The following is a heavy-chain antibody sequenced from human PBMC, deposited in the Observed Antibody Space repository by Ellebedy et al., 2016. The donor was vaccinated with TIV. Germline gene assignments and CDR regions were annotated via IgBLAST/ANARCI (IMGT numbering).Heavy chain of an antibody. V-gene: IGHV1-69*06. D-gene: IGHD3-10*01. Sequence: SVKVSCXASGGTFINYGFSWVRQAPGQGLEWMGGIIPIFGTPNYAQKFRGRVTITADKSTSTAYMDLSSLRSEDTAVYYCARESLDGMVPRGDFDYWGQGTLVTVSS. CDR2: IIPIFGTP. CDR3: ARESLDGMVPRGDFDY. J-gene: IGHJ4*02. CDR1: GGTFINYG.